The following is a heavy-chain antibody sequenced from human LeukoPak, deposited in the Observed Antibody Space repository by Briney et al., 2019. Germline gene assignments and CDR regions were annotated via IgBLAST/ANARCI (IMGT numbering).Heavy chain of an antibody. CDR3: ATGRDGYNSLDY. D-gene: IGHD5-24*01. Sequence: PSETLSLTCTVSGGSISSYYWSWIRQPPGKGLEWIGYIYYSGSTNYNPSLKSRVTISVDTSKNQFSPKLSSVTAADTAVYYCATGRDGYNSLDYWGQGTLVTVSS. CDR2: IYYSGST. V-gene: IGHV4-59*01. CDR1: GGSISSYY. J-gene: IGHJ4*02.